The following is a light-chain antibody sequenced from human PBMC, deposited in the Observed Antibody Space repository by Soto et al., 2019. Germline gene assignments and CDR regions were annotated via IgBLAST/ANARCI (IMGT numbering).Light chain of an antibody. CDR1: QSVSSSY. CDR3: QQYGSSPYT. CDR2: GAS. V-gene: IGKV3-20*01. Sequence: EIVLTQSPGTLSLSPGERATLSCRASQSVSSSYLAWYQQTPGQAPRFLIYGASSRATVIQDRFSASGSGTDFTLTIRRLEPEDFAVYFCQQYGSSPYTFGQGTRLEIK. J-gene: IGKJ2*01.